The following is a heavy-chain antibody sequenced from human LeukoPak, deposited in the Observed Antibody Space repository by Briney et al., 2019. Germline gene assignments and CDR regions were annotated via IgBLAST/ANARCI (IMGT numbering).Heavy chain of an antibody. Sequence: KLGESLKISCKGSGYSFTNYWIVWVRQMPGRGLEWMGIIYPGDSDTRYSPSFQGQVTISADNSISTAYLQWSSLKASDTAMYYCARPGPIPDAFDIWGQGTMVTVSS. J-gene: IGHJ3*02. CDR1: GYSFTNYW. CDR2: IYPGDSDT. CDR3: ARPGPIPDAFDI. V-gene: IGHV5-51*01.